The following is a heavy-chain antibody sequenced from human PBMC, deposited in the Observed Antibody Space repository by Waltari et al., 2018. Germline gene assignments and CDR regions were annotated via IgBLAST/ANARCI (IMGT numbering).Heavy chain of an antibody. CDR2: ISWNSGSI. D-gene: IGHD6-19*01. J-gene: IGHJ3*02. Sequence: EVQLVESGGGLVQPGRSLRLSCAASGFTFDDYAMHWVRQAPGKGLAWVSGISWNSGSIGYADSVKGRFTISRDNAKNSLYLQMNSLRAEDTALYYCAKDQFPAVAGAFDIWGQGTMVTVSS. CDR3: AKDQFPAVAGAFDI. V-gene: IGHV3-9*01. CDR1: GFTFDDYA.